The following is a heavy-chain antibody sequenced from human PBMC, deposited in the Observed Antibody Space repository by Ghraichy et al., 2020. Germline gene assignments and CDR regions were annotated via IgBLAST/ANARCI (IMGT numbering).Heavy chain of an antibody. J-gene: IGHJ2*01. D-gene: IGHD3-22*01. CDR3: ARDLGYYDSSGYHSHWYFDL. V-gene: IGHV1-46*01. CDR1: GYTFTSYY. Sequence: ASVKVSCKASGYTFTSYYMHWVRQAPGQGLEWMGIINPSGGSTSYAQKFQGRVTMTRDTSTSTVYMELSSLRSEDTAVYYCARDLGYYDSSGYHSHWYFDLWGRGTLVTVSS. CDR2: INPSGGST.